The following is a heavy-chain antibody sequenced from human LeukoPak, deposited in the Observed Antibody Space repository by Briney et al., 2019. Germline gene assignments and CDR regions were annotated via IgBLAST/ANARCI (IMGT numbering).Heavy chain of an antibody. CDR3: ARVKITMVRGVIRGYNWFDP. D-gene: IGHD3-10*01. Sequence: ASVKVSCKASGYTFTGYYMHWVRPAPGQGLEWMGWISAYNGNTNYAQKLQGRVTMTTDTSTSTAYMELRSLRSDDTAVYYCARVKITMVRGVIRGYNWFDPWGQGTLVTVSS. CDR1: GYTFTGYY. V-gene: IGHV1-18*04. CDR2: ISAYNGNT. J-gene: IGHJ5*02.